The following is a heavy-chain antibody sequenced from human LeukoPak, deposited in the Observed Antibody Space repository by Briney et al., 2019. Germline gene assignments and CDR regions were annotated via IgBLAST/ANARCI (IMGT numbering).Heavy chain of an antibody. J-gene: IGHJ6*02. Sequence: GGSLRLSCASSGFTFSNYGMRWVRQAPGKGLEWVAVISYDGSREYYADSVKGRFSVSRDNSKNTMYLQMNSLRAEDTAVYYCARDPEIRGVIVYYYGMDVWGQGTTVTVSS. CDR3: ARDPEIRGVIVYYYGMDV. CDR1: GFTFSNYG. D-gene: IGHD3-10*01. V-gene: IGHV3-30*03. CDR2: ISYDGSRE.